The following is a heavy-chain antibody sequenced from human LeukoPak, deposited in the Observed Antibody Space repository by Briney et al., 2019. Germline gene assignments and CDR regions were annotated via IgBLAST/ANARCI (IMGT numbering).Heavy chain of an antibody. D-gene: IGHD3-22*01. J-gene: IGHJ4*02. Sequence: PGGSLRLSCAASGFTFSSYWMHWVRQAPGEGLVWVSRINSDGSSTSYADSVKGRFTISRDNAKNTLYLQMNSLRAEDTAVYYCAREPVHYYDSSGYYVDYWGQGTLVTVSS. CDR3: AREPVHYYDSSGYYVDY. CDR2: INSDGSST. V-gene: IGHV3-74*01. CDR1: GFTFSSYW.